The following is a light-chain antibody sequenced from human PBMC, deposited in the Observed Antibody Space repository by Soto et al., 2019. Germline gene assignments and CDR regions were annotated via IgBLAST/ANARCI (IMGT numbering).Light chain of an antibody. V-gene: IGKV1-5*01. CDR2: DVS. CDR3: QQYNSYSS. Sequence: DIQMTQYPSTLSASVGDRVTITCRASQSISTWLAWYQQKPGKAPRLLIYDVSSLESGVPSRFSGSGSGTEFTLTISSLQPDDFATYYCQQYNSYSSFGQGTKLEIK. CDR1: QSISTW. J-gene: IGKJ2*01.